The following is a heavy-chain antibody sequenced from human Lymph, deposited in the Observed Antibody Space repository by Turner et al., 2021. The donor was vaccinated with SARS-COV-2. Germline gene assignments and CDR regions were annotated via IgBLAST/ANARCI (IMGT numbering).Heavy chain of an antibody. Sequence: QVQLVESGGGVVQPGRSLRLSCAAPGFTFSTYAMYWVRQAPGKGLECVAVISYDGSNKYYADSVKGRFTISRDNSKNTLFLQVNSLRAEDTAVYYCARPKSGSYWSHFDYWGQGTLVTVSS. CDR1: GFTFSTYA. J-gene: IGHJ4*02. CDR2: ISYDGSNK. V-gene: IGHV3-30-3*01. CDR3: ARPKSGSYWSHFDY. D-gene: IGHD1-26*01.